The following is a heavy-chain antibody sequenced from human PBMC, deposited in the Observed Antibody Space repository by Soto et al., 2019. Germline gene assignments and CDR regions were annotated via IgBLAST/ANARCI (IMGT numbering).Heavy chain of an antibody. CDR2: IKSQSRGGTT. Sequence: EVQLVESGGGLVKPGGSLRLSCAASGFTFINAWMTWVRQAPGKGLEWVGRIKSQSRGGTTEYAVPVKGRFSIARDDSKRTLYLQMNSLETEDTAVYYCATAYYDTSGFDIWGQGTLVTVSS. CDR1: GFTFINAW. V-gene: IGHV3-15*01. J-gene: IGHJ4*02. D-gene: IGHD3-22*01. CDR3: ATAYYDTSGFDI.